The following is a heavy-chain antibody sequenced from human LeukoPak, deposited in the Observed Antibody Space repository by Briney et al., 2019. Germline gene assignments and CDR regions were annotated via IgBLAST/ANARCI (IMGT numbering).Heavy chain of an antibody. D-gene: IGHD3-3*01. CDR2: IWYDGSNK. Sequence: GGSLRLSCAASGFTFSIYDMHWVRQAPGKGLEWVAIIWYDGSNKYYADSVKGRFTISRDNSKNTLYLQMNSLRAEDTAVYFCAREYRDDFWSGLDGSDGMDVWGQGTTVTVSS. V-gene: IGHV3-33*01. CDR3: AREYRDDFWSGLDGSDGMDV. CDR1: GFTFSIYD. J-gene: IGHJ6*02.